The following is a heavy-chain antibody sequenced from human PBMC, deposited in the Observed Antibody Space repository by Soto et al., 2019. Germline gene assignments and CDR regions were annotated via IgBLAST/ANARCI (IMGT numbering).Heavy chain of an antibody. CDR1: GGTFSSYA. D-gene: IGHD3-9*01. Sequence: QVQLVQSGAEVKKPGSSVKVSCKASGGTFSSYAISWVRQAPGQGREWMGGIIPIFGTANYAQKFQGRVTITADESTSTAYMELSSLRSEDTAVYYCARDQKGSPPPDIKYYYYGMDVWGQGTTVTVSS. V-gene: IGHV1-69*01. CDR3: ARDQKGSPPPDIKYYYYGMDV. J-gene: IGHJ6*02. CDR2: IIPIFGTA.